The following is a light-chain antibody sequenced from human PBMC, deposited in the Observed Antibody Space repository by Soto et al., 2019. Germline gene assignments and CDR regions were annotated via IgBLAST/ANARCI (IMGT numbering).Light chain of an antibody. CDR3: QPYYSYPRT. V-gene: IGKV1-8*01. J-gene: IGKJ1*01. CDR1: QGISSY. CDR2: AAS. Sequence: AIRMTQSPSSLSASTGGRVTITCRASQGISSYLAWYQQKPGKAPKLLIYAASTLQSGVPSRFSGSGSGTDFTLTISCLQYEDFATYYCQPYYSYPRTFGQGTKVDIK.